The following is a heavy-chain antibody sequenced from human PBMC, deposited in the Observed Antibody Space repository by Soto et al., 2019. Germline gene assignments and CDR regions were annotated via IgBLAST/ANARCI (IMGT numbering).Heavy chain of an antibody. CDR1: GDSMSYVYYH. CDR2: IHHTGTT. V-gene: IGHV4-30-4*01. D-gene: IGHD1-26*01. CDR3: ARYSAVNRWFDP. J-gene: IGHJ5*02. Sequence: QVQLQESGPGLVKPSQTLSLTCTVSGDSMSYVYYHWTWIRQAPGTGLEWIAYIHHTGTTYYNPSLKSRVSISVDTPKRQFSVRLTSVTAADSAVYYCARYSAVNRWFDPWGQGTLVAASS.